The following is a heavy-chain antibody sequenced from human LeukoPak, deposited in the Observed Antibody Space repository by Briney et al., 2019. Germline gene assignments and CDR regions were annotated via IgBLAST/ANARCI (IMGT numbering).Heavy chain of an antibody. D-gene: IGHD3-3*01. Sequence: GRSLRLSCAAAGFTFSSYGMHWVRQAPGKGLGWVAVIGYDGSNKYYADSVKGQFTISRDNSKNTLYLQMNSLRAEHTAAYYCAREFGVVTPEYSFDYWGQGTLVTVSS. CDR3: AREFGVVTPEYSFDY. CDR1: GFTFSSYG. CDR2: IGYDGSNK. J-gene: IGHJ4*02. V-gene: IGHV3-33*01.